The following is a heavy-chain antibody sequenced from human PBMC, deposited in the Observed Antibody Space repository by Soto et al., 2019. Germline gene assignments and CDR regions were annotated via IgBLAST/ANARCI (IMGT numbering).Heavy chain of an antibody. D-gene: IGHD3-10*01. V-gene: IGHV3-11*01. CDR1: GFTFSDYY. J-gene: IGHJ4*02. CDR2: ISSSGSTI. Sequence: QVQLVESGGGLVKPGGSLRLSCAASGFTFSDYYMSWIRQAPGKGLEWVSYISSSGSTIYYADSVKGRFTISRDNAKNSLYLQMNSLRAEDTAVYYCAKALRVLLWFGELSRMALWGQGTLVTVSS. CDR3: AKALRVLLWFGELSRMAL.